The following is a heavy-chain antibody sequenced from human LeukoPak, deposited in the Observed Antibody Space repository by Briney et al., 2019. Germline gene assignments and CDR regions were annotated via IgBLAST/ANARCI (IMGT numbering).Heavy chain of an antibody. CDR3: ARAGLLEIGYMDV. D-gene: IGHD2/OR15-2a*01. Sequence: PSETLSLTCTVSGYSISSGYYWGWIRQPPGKGLEWIGSIYHSGSTYYNPSLKSRVTISVDTSKNQFSLKLSSVTAADTAVYYCARAGLLEIGYMDVWGKGTTVTVSS. J-gene: IGHJ6*03. CDR1: GYSISSGYY. CDR2: IYHSGST. V-gene: IGHV4-38-2*02.